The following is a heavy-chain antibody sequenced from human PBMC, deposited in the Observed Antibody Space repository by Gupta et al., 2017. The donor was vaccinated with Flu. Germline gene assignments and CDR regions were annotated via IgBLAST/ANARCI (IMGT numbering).Heavy chain of an antibody. D-gene: IGHD6-19*01. Sequence: QVQLRESGPSLVKASETLSLTCTVSGGSISSYYYNWIRQSAEKRLEWIGRVYVGGDANYNPSLRNRVAMSVDKSQNQISLTLTSTTAADTAVYFCVRAGSWYGAWFDPWGQGISVTVS. CDR2: VYVGGDA. V-gene: IGHV4-4*07. CDR1: GGSISSYY. J-gene: IGHJ5*02. CDR3: VRAGSWYGAWFDP.